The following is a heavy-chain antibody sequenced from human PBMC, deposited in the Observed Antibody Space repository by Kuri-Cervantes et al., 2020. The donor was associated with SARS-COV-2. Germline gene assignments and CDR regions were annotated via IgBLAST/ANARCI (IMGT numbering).Heavy chain of an antibody. V-gene: IGHV3-64*01. CDR1: GFTFSSYA. CDR2: ISSNGGST. D-gene: IGHD2-15*01. CDR3: ARDGGY. Sequence: LSLTCAASGFTFSSYAMHWVRQAPGKGLEYVSAISSNGGSTYYANSVKGRFTISRDNSKNTLYLQMGSLRAEDMAVYYCARDGGYWGQGTLVTVSS. J-gene: IGHJ4*02.